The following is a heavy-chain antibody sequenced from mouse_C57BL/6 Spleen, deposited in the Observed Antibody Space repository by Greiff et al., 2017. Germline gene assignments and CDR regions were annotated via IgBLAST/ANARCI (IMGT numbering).Heavy chain of an antibody. J-gene: IGHJ4*01. CDR2: IYPGDGDT. D-gene: IGHD1-1*01. CDR1: GYAFSSYW. Sequence: QVQLQQSGAELVKPGASVKISCKASGYAFSSYWMNWVKQRPGTGLEWIGQIYPGDGDTNYNGKFKGKATLTADKSSSTAYMQLSSLTSEDSAVYFCARWDYYGSQYAMDYWGQGTSVTVSS. CDR3: ARWDYYGSQYAMDY. V-gene: IGHV1-80*01.